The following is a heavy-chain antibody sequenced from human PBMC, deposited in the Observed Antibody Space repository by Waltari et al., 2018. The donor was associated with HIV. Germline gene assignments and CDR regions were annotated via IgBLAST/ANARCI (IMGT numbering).Heavy chain of an antibody. D-gene: IGHD3-3*01. CDR3: VSGVVPAPAPPFWYLDV. CDR1: GFLFSTYS. CDR2: ISRNGDHI. V-gene: IGHV3-21*01. Sequence: EVHLVESGGGLVKPGGSLRLSCTTSGFLFSTYSMSWVRQAPVKGLQWVSAISRNGDHIYYEDSLNGRFTISRDDARISLYLQMDSLRAEDTAVYYCVSGVVPAPAPPFWYLDVWGRGTLVTVSS. J-gene: IGHJ2*01.